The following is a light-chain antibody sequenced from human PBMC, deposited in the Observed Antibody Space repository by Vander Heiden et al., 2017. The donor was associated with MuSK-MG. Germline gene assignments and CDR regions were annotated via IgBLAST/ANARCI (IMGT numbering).Light chain of an antibody. CDR3: QEYDTGFMYL. CDR1: RTIYHN. CDR2: CAS. Sequence: DLQITQAPSSLSASVGDRVTLPCRARRTIYHNLVWYQKKPGKPPTLLIHCASHIQSGVPPRFSGSGGGTYFTLTINSPQPDDVATYYCQEYDTGFMYLFGQGTKLEIK. J-gene: IGKJ2*01. V-gene: IGKV1-27*01.